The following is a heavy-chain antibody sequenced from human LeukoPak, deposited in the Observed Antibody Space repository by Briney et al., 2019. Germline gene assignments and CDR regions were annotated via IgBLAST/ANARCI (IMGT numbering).Heavy chain of an antibody. D-gene: IGHD3-9*01. Sequence: GASVKVSCKASGYTFTSYAMHWVRQAPGQRLGWMGWSNAGNGNTKYSQEFQGRVTITRDTSAGTAYMELSSLRSEDTAVYYCARGVVKFDWLLIDYYYYMDVWGKGTTVTISS. CDR1: GYTFTSYA. V-gene: IGHV1-3*02. CDR3: ARGVVKFDWLLIDYYYYMDV. CDR2: SNAGNGNT. J-gene: IGHJ6*03.